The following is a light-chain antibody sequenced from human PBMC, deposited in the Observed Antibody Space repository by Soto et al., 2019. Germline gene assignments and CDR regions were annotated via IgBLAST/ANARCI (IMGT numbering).Light chain of an antibody. J-gene: IGLJ2*01. V-gene: IGLV1-44*01. Sequence: QSVLTQPPSASGTHGQRVTISCSGSSSNIGSNTVNWYQQLPGTAPKLLIYSNSQRPSGVPDRFSGSKSGTSASLAISGLQSEDEADYYCAAWDDSLNGVVFGGGTNLTVL. CDR3: AAWDDSLNGVV. CDR1: SSNIGSNT. CDR2: SNS.